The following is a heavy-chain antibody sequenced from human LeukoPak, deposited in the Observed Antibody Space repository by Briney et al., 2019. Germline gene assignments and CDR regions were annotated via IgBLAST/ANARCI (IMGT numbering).Heavy chain of an antibody. D-gene: IGHD5-18*01. V-gene: IGHV4-34*01. CDR2: INHSGST. CDR1: GGSFSGYY. Sequence: SETLSLTCAVYGGSFSGYYWSWIRQPPGKGLEWIGEINHSGSTNYNPSLKSRVTISVDTSKNQFSLKLSSVTAADTAVYYCARRGYSYGYEWYFDYWGQGTLVTVSS. CDR3: ARRGYSYGYEWYFDY. J-gene: IGHJ4*02.